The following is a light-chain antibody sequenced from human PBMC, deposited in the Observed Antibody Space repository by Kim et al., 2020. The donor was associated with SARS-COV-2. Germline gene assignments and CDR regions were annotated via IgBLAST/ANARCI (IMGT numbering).Light chain of an antibody. CDR2: GKN. CDR3: NSRDSSGNHLV. J-gene: IGLJ2*01. Sequence: AWGQTVRITCQGDSRSSYYASWYQQKPGQATVLVIYGKNNRPSGIPDRFSGSSSGNTASLTITGAQAEDEADYYCNSRDSSGNHLVFGGGTQLTVL. CDR1: SRSSYY. V-gene: IGLV3-19*01.